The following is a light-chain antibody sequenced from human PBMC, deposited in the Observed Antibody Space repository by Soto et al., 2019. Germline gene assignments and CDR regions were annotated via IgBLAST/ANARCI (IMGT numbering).Light chain of an antibody. J-gene: IGKJ4*01. CDR2: GAF. CDR3: KQRNSWLLT. V-gene: IGKV3-15*01. Sequence: EIVMTMNTETLRGAAKECRSRSSPASQNVGSNLAWYHQKPGQAPRLLIYGAFTRATDVPARFSGSGSGTEYTLTFSSVQSGDSAFYSSKQRNSWLLTFGGGTKVDIK. CDR1: QNVGSN.